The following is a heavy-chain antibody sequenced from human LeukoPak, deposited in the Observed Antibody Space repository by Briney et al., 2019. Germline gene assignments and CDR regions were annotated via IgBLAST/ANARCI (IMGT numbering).Heavy chain of an antibody. Sequence: GGSLRLSCAASGFTFSTYGMTWVRQAPGKGLVWLSYISSSSDSIKYADSVKGRFTSSRDNAKNSLYLQMNNPRAEDTAVYFRTKNRISFSGQADHWGQGTLVAVSS. D-gene: IGHD5-12*01. CDR3: TKNRISFSGQADH. CDR1: GFTFSTYG. J-gene: IGHJ4*02. CDR2: ISSSSDSI. V-gene: IGHV3-48*04.